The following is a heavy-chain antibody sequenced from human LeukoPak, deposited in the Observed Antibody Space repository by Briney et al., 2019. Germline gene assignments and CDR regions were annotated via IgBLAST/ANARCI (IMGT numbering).Heavy chain of an antibody. D-gene: IGHD2-2*01. CDR3: ARDFPPYCSSTSCWFDP. V-gene: IGHV4-4*07. CDR2: IYTSGST. J-gene: IGHJ5*02. CDR1: GGSISSYY. Sequence: PSETLSLTCTVSGGSISSYYWGWIRQPAGKGLEWIGRIYTSGSTNYNPSLKSRVTMSVDTSKNQFSLKLSSVTAADTAVYYCARDFPPYCSSTSCWFDPWGQGTLVTVSS.